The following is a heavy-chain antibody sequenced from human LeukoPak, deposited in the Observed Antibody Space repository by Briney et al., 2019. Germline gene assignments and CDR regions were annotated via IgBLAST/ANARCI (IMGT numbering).Heavy chain of an antibody. CDR2: IYHSGST. CDR3: ARHGGYCSGGSCYYYYMDV. J-gene: IGHJ6*03. V-gene: IGHV4-38-2*02. CDR1: GYSISSGYY. Sequence: SETLSLTCTVSGYSISSGYYWGWTRQPPGKGLEWIGSIYHSGSTYYNPSLKSRVTISVDTSKNQFSLKLSSVTAADTAVYYCARHGGYCSGGSCYYYYMDVWGKGTTVTISS. D-gene: IGHD2-15*01.